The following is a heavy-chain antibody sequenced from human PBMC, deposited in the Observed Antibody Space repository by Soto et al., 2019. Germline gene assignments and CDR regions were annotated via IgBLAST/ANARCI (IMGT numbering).Heavy chain of an antibody. CDR3: AHGNYYDSSSYYLVSEY. CDR1: GFSLSTIGVG. J-gene: IGHJ6*04. Sequence: SGPTLVNPTQTLTLTCTFSGFSLSTIGVGVGWIRQPPGKALEWLALIYWNDDKRYSPSLQSRLTITKDTSKNQVVLTMTNMDPVDTATYYCAHGNYYDSSSYYLVSEYWGKGTTVTASS. V-gene: IGHV2-5*01. D-gene: IGHD3-22*01. CDR2: IYWNDDK.